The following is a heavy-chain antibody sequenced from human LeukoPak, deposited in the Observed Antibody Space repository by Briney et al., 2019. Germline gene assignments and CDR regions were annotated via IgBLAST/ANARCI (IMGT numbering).Heavy chain of an antibody. J-gene: IGHJ4*02. Sequence: PGGSLRLSCAASGFSFSTYWMSWVRQAPGKGLEWVANIKQDESEKYYVDSVRGRFTSFRDNAKNSLYLQMNTLRVEDTAVYYCARAQYSGSYPYYYDYWGQGTLVTVSS. CDR1: GFSFSTYW. CDR2: IKQDESEK. CDR3: ARAQYSGSYPYYYDY. D-gene: IGHD1-26*01. V-gene: IGHV3-7*01.